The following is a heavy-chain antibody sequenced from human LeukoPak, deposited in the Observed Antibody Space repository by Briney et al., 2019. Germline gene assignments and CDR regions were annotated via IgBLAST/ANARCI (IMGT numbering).Heavy chain of an antibody. CDR3: ARDYVGMSTIRGFGY. Sequence: GASVKVSCKASGYTFTSYGFSWVRQAPGQGLEWMGWISAYNGDTSYAQKFQGRVTMTTDTSTGTVYMELRSLRSDDTAVYYCARDYVGMSTIRGFGYWGQGTLVTVSS. CDR1: GYTFTSYG. D-gene: IGHD5-24*01. J-gene: IGHJ4*02. CDR2: ISAYNGDT. V-gene: IGHV1-18*01.